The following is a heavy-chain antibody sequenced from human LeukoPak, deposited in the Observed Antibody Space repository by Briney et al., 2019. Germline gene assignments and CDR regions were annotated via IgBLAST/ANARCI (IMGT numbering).Heavy chain of an antibody. CDR3: ARGVEILLDY. Sequence: ASVKVSFKASGYTFTNFGISWVRQAPGQGLEWMGWISAYNGKTNSAQKFRDRVTMTRDTSTNTAHMELRSLRSDDTAVYYCARGVEILLDYWGQGSLVTVSS. CDR2: ISAYNGKT. D-gene: IGHD1-7*01. J-gene: IGHJ4*02. CDR1: GYTFTNFG. V-gene: IGHV1-18*01.